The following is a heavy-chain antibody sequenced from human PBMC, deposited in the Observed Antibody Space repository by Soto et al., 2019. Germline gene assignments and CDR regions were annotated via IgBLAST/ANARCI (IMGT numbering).Heavy chain of an antibody. J-gene: IGHJ4*02. V-gene: IGHV4-30-2*01. Sequence: SETLSLTCAVSGGSISSGGYSWSGIRQPPGKGLEWIGYIYHSGSTYYNPSLKSRVTISVDRSKNQFSLKLSSVTAADTAVYYCARAQTAAGTWYFDYWGQGTLVTVSS. CDR2: IYHSGST. CDR1: GGSISSGGYS. D-gene: IGHD6-13*01. CDR3: ARAQTAAGTWYFDY.